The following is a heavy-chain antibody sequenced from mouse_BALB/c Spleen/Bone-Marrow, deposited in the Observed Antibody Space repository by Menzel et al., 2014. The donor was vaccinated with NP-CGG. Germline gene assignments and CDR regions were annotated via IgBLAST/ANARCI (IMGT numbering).Heavy chain of an antibody. J-gene: IGHJ3*01. CDR1: GFNIKDTY. D-gene: IGHD1-1*01. V-gene: IGHV14-3*02. CDR3: ASYYYGSSLFAY. CDR2: IDPANGNT. Sequence: VQLQQSGAELVKPGASVMLSCTASGFNIKDTYMHWVKQRPEQGLEWIGRIDPANGNTKYDPNFQGKATITADTSSNTAFLRRSSLKSEDTAVYYCASYYYGSSLFAYWGQGTLVTVSA.